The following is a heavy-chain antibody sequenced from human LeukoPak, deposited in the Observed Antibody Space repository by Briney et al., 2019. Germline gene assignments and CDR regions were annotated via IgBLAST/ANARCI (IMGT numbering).Heavy chain of an antibody. CDR2: INHSGST. J-gene: IGHJ5*01. Sequence: SETLSLTCAVYGGSFSGYYWSWIRQPPGKGLEWIGEINHSGSTNYNPSLKSRVTISVDTSKNQFSLKLSSVTAADTAVYYCAREGYSYGFFDWFDPWGQGTLVTVSS. CDR3: AREGYSYGFFDWFDP. V-gene: IGHV4-34*01. D-gene: IGHD5-18*01. CDR1: GGSFSGYY.